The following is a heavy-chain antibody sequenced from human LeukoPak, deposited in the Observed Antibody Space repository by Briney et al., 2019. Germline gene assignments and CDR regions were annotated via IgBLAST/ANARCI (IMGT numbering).Heavy chain of an antibody. CDR3: ARDPMADFDY. CDR1: GFTFTTYA. D-gene: IGHD2-8*01. J-gene: IGHJ4*02. V-gene: IGHV3-30*04. CDR2: ISSDGKSR. Sequence: GRSLRLSCAASGFTFTTYAFHRVRQAPGTGLEWVAVISSDGKSRIYADSVKGRFTISRDNSKNRLFLQMNSLRTEDTAVYYCARDPMADFDYWGQGALVTVSS.